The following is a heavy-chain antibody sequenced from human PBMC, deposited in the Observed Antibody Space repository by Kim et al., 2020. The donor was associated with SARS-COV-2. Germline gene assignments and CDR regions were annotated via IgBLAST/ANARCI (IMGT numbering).Heavy chain of an antibody. CDR3: AKGGINYYYGMDV. D-gene: IGHD5-12*01. Sequence: YAYSVKGRFTISRDNYKNTLYLQMNGLRAEDTAVYYCAKGGINYYYGMDVWGQGTTVTVSS. J-gene: IGHJ6*02. V-gene: IGHV3-23*01.